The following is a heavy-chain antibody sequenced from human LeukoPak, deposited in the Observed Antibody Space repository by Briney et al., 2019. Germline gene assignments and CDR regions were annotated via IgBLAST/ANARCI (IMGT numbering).Heavy chain of an antibody. Sequence: ASVKVTCKASGYTFTSYDINWVRQATGQGLEWMGWMNPNSGNTGYAQKFQGRVTMTRNTSISTAYMELSSLRSEDTAVYYCARGSRDGYNYYFDYRGQGTLVTVSS. D-gene: IGHD5-24*01. CDR3: ARGSRDGYNYYFDY. J-gene: IGHJ4*02. CDR1: GYTFTSYD. CDR2: MNPNSGNT. V-gene: IGHV1-8*01.